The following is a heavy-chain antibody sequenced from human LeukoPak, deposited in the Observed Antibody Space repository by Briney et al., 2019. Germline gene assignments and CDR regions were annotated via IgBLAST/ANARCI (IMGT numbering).Heavy chain of an antibody. CDR3: ARGRSGWYYLFDY. CDR1: GFTFSGYG. Sequence: GGSLRLSCAASGFTFSGYGMHWVRQAPGKGLEWAAFIRYDGSKKFYADSVKGRFTISRDNSKNTLYLQMNSLRAEDTAVYYCARGRSGWYYLFDYWGQGTLVTVSS. V-gene: IGHV3-30*02. D-gene: IGHD6-19*01. J-gene: IGHJ4*02. CDR2: IRYDGSKK.